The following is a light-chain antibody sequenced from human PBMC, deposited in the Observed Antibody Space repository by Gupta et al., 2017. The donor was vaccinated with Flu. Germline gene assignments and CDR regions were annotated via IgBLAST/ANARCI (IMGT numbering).Light chain of an antibody. CDR2: RDT. CDR3: QSGDTRGTNYV. J-gene: IGLJ1*01. V-gene: IGLV3-25*02. Sequence: YELTQPPSVSVSPGQTARITCSGDGLSNRFAYWYQQKPGQAPGLVIYRDTERHSGIPERFSASNSGTTVTLTISGVQAEDEADYYCQSGDTRGTNYVFGSGTKVTVL. CDR1: GLSNRF.